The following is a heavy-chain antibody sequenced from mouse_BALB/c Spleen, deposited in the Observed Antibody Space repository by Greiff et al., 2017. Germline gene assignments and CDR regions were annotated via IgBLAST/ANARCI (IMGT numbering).Heavy chain of an antibody. Sequence: EVQGVESGPELVKPGASVKVSCKASGYSFTDYNMYWVKQSHGKSLEWIGYIDPYNGGTSYNQKFKGKATLTVDKSSSTAFMHLNSLTSEDSAVYYCAPYDYVEEAWFAYWGQGTLVTVSA. V-gene: IGHV1S135*01. CDR3: APYDYVEEAWFAY. J-gene: IGHJ3*01. CDR1: GYSFTDYN. D-gene: IGHD2-4*01. CDR2: IDPYNGGT.